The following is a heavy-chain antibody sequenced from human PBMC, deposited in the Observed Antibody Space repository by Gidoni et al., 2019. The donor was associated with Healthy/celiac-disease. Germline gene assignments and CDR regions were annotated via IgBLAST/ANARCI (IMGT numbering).Heavy chain of an antibody. CDR1: GFSLSTSGMC. CDR3: ARDTAAAGTWDFDY. V-gene: IGHV2-70*15. D-gene: IGHD6-13*01. Sequence: QVTLRESGPALVKPTQTLTLTCTFSGFSLSTSGMCVSWIRQPPGKALEWLARIDWDDDKYYSTSLKTRLTISKDTSKNQVVLTMTNMDPVDIATYYCARDTAAAGTWDFDYWGQGTLVTVSS. J-gene: IGHJ4*02. CDR2: IDWDDDK.